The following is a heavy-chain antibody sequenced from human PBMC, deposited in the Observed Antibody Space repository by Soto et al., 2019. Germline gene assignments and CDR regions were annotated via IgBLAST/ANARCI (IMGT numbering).Heavy chain of an antibody. D-gene: IGHD2-21*02. Sequence: EAQLVESGGGLVKPGGSLRLSWTVAGFIVSRAWMNWVRQSPGKGLEWVGRIKRKIDGGTTDYAAPVQGRFTLSLEDSKNMLYLQMESLRTEDTAVYYCTTAPQRARTEDPARSGGQGTLVTVSS. CDR3: TTAPQRARTEDPARS. CDR2: IKRKIDGGTT. J-gene: IGHJ4*02. V-gene: IGHV3-15*07. CDR1: GFIVSRAW.